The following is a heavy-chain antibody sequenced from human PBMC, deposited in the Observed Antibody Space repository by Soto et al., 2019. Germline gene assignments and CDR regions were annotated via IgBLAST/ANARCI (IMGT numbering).Heavy chain of an antibody. V-gene: IGHV4-31*03. J-gene: IGHJ4*02. D-gene: IGHD3-10*01. CDR3: ARDGDYFGSGSPPLLSK. CDR1: GGSITSGGYC. CDR2: IYYSGST. Sequence: QVQLQESGPGLVKPSQTLSLTCTVSGGSITSGGYCWTWIRQHPGKGLEWMGNIYYSGSTSYNPSLKSRVTISIATSKNQFSLKLTSVTAADTAVYYCARDGDYFGSGSPPLLSKWGQGTLVTVSS.